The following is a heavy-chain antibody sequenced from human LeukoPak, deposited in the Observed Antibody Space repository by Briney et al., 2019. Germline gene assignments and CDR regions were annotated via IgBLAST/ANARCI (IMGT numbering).Heavy chain of an antibody. Sequence: GESLKISCQGSGYSFTSYWVGWVRQMPGKGLEWMGIIYPGDSDTRYSPSFQGQVTISADKSISTAYLQWSSLKASDTAMYYCARPTYGSGSYVDYWGQGTLVTVSS. J-gene: IGHJ4*02. D-gene: IGHD3-10*01. CDR2: IYPGDSDT. CDR3: ARPTYGSGSYVDY. CDR1: GYSFTSYW. V-gene: IGHV5-51*01.